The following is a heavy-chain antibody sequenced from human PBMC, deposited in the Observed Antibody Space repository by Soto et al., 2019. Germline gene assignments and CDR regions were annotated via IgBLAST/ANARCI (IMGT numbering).Heavy chain of an antibody. CDR1: GGTFSSYA. D-gene: IGHD6-13*01. CDR3: ARDRIAAAGRIWFDP. V-gene: IGHV1-69*13. CDR2: IIPIFGTA. Sequence: ASVKISCKASGGTFSSYAISWVRQAPGQGLEWMGGIIPIFGTANYAQKFQGRVTITADESTSTAYMELSSLRSEDTAVYYCARDRIAAAGRIWFDPWGQGTLVTVSS. J-gene: IGHJ5*02.